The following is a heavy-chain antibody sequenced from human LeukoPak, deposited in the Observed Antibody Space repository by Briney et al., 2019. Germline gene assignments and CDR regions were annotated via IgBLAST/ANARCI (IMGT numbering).Heavy chain of an antibody. Sequence: PGGSLRLSCAASGFTFSSYSMNWVRQAPGKGLEWVSSISSSSSYIYYADSVKGRFTISRDNAKNSLYLQMNSLRAEDTAVYYCARFDYDILTGYFHYWGQGTLVTVSS. J-gene: IGHJ4*02. CDR3: ARFDYDILTGYFHY. CDR2: ISSSSSYI. CDR1: GFTFSSYS. V-gene: IGHV3-21*01. D-gene: IGHD3-9*01.